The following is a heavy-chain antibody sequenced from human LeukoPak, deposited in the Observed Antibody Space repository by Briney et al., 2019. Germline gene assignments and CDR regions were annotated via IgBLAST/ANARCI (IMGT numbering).Heavy chain of an antibody. CDR3: ARAQGKFGKKYYYYYMDV. Sequence: ASETLSLTCTVSGGSISSYYWSWIRQPPGKGPEWIGYIYTSGSTNYNPSLKSRVTISVDTSKNQFSLKLSSVTAADTAVYYCARAQGKFGKKYYYYYMDVWGKGTTVTVSS. CDR2: IYTSGST. J-gene: IGHJ6*03. D-gene: IGHD3-10*01. V-gene: IGHV4-4*09. CDR1: GGSISSYY.